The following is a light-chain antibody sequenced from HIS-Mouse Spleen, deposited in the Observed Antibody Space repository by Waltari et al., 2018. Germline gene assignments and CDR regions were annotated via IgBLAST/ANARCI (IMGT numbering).Light chain of an antibody. Sequence: QSPSTLSASVGDRVTITCRASQSISSWLAWYQQKPGKAPKLLIYKASSLESGVPSRFSGSGSGTEFTLTISSLQPDDFATYYCQQYNSYSGYTFGQGTKLEIK. CDR1: QSISSW. J-gene: IGKJ2*01. V-gene: IGKV1-5*03. CDR2: KAS. CDR3: QQYNSYSGYT.